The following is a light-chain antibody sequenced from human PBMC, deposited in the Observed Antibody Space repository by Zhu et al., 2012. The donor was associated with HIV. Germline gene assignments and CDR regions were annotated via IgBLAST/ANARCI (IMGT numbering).Light chain of an antibody. Sequence: EIVMTQYPATLSVSPGERATLYCRASQSVDSHLAWYQQKPGQAPRLLIYEASIRATGIPARFSGSGSGTEFTLTIYTTQSEDSAVYYCHQRSNWPSFGQGTKLEIK. V-gene: IGKV3D-15*03. CDR1: QSVDSH. CDR2: EAS. CDR3: HQRSNWPS. J-gene: IGKJ2*01.